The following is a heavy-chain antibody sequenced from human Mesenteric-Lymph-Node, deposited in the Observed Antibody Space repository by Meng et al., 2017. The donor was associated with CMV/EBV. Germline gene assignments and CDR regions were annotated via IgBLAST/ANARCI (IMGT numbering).Heavy chain of an antibody. Sequence: SVRSSDYDWGWVRQPPGKGLEWIGYIHNSGSTYYIPSLKSRVMIAVDTSKNQFSLKLSSVTAADTAVYYCATISYYFDSSGYYYLDSWGQGTLVTVSS. D-gene: IGHD3-22*01. CDR3: ATISYYFDSSGYYYLDS. CDR1: SVRSSDYD. CDR2: IHNSGST. V-gene: IGHV4-31*02. J-gene: IGHJ4*02.